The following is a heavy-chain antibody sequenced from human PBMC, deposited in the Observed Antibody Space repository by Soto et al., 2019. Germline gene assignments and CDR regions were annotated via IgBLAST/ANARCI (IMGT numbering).Heavy chain of an antibody. CDR2: IYHSGSP. J-gene: IGHJ4*02. Sequence: SETLSLTCAVXGGSISSGGXSWSXXWQPPGKGLEWIGYIYHSGSPNYNPSLKSRVAISVDRSKNQFSLKLTSVTAADTAVYYCARLGGFYQAFDSWGQGTLVT. CDR1: GGSISSGGXS. V-gene: IGHV4-30-2*01. CDR3: ARLGGFYQAFDS. D-gene: IGHD3-22*01.